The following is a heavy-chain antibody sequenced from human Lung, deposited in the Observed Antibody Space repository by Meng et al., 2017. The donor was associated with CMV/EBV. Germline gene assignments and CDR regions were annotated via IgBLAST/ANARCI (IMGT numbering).Heavy chain of an antibody. J-gene: IGHJ4*02. D-gene: IGHD3-9*01. CDR2: INPNSGGT. CDR1: Y. V-gene: IGHV1-2*06. Sequence: YMHWWRQAPGQGLEWMGRINPNSGGTNYAQKFQGRVTMTRDTSISTAYMELSRLRSDDTAVYYCARGPRADGYYDILTGYRSPYYFDYWGQGTLVTVSS. CDR3: ARGPRADGYYDILTGYRSPYYFDY.